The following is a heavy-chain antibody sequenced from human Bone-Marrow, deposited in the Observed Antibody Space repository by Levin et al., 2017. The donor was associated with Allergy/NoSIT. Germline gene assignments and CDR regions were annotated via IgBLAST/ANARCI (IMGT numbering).Heavy chain of an antibody. V-gene: IGHV4-31*03. CDR1: GVSITNGAYF. CDR2: IYNTGNT. Sequence: TPSETLSLTCNVSGVSITNGAYFWSWVRQHPGKGLEWIGYIYNTGNTLYNPSLTGRVSISSDTSLNQFSLKLTSVSAADSALYYCATFDHNSIVFDQWGQGILVAVSS. J-gene: IGHJ4*02. CDR3: ATFDHNSIVFDQ. D-gene: IGHD3-9*01.